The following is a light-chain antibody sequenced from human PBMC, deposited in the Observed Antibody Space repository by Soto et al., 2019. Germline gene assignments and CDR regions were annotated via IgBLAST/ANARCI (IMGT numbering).Light chain of an antibody. J-gene: IGLJ1*01. Sequence: QSALTQPASVSGSPGQSITISCTGTSSDVGSYNLGSWYQQLPGKAPKLMIYEGSKRPSGVSNRFSGSKSGNTASLTISGLQAEDEAVYYCCSYVASSTSYVFGTGTKVTVL. CDR3: CSYVASSTSYV. V-gene: IGLV2-23*01. CDR2: EGS. CDR1: SSDVGSYNL.